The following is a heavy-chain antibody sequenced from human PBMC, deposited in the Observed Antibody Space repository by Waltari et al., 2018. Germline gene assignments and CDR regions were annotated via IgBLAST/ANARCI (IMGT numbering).Heavy chain of an antibody. J-gene: IGHJ4*02. CDR2: IYYSGST. CDR1: GGSISSYY. D-gene: IGHD6-13*01. Sequence: QVQLQESGPGLVKPSETLSLTCTVSGGSISSYYWSWIRQPPGKGLEWIGYIYYSGSTNYNPSLKSRVTISVDTSKNQFSLKLSSVTAADTAVYYCARAHSYSSSFSFGYWGQGTLVTVSS. CDR3: ARAHSYSSSFSFGY. V-gene: IGHV4-59*01.